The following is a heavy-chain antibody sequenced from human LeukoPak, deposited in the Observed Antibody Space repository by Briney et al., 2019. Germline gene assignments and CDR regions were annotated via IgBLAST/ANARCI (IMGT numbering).Heavy chain of an antibody. J-gene: IGHJ4*02. CDR1: GYSISSGFY. CDR2: IYHSGST. D-gene: IGHD1-26*01. Sequence: PSETLSLTCAVSGYSISSGFYWGWIRQPPGKGLEWIGSIYHSGSTYYNPSLKSRVTISVDTSKNQFSLKLSSVTAADTAVYYCARGRREGLPYLGDWGQGTLVTVSS. V-gene: IGHV4-38-2*01. CDR3: ARGRREGLPYLGD.